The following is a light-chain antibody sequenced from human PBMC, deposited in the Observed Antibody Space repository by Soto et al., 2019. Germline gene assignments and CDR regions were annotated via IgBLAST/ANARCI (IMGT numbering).Light chain of an antibody. J-gene: IGKJ1*01. CDR3: QQYSNWPRT. Sequence: EIVMTQSPATLSVSPGERATLSCRASQTVTINLAWYQQKPGQAPRLLIYGASTRATGIPARFSGSGSGTEFTLTISSLQSEDSAIYYCQQYSNWPRTFGQGTKVEIK. V-gene: IGKV3-15*01. CDR1: QTVTIN. CDR2: GAS.